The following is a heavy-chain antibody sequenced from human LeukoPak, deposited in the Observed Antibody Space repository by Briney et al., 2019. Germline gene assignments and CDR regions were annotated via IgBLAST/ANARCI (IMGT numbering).Heavy chain of an antibody. J-gene: IGHJ4*02. CDR2: INPSGDNT. CDR3: ARGSSWYDY. Sequence: ASVNVSCKASGYTFTNNFMHWVRQAPGQGLEWMGIINPSGDNTWYAQKFQGRVTMTRDMATSTDYMEVSSLRSEDTAVYYCARGSSWYDYWDQGTLVTVSS. D-gene: IGHD6-13*01. V-gene: IGHV1-46*01. CDR1: GYTFTNNF.